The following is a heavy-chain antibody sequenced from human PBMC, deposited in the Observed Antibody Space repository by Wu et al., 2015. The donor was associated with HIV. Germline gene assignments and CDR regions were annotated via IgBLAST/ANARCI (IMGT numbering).Heavy chain of an antibody. Sequence: QVQLVQSGAEVKKPGASVKVSCKASGYTFTGYYLHWVRQAPGQGLEWMGIINPSGGSTSYAQKFQGRVTMTRDTSTSTVYMELSSLRSEDTAVYYCARDRYDILTGNYYYYYYMDVWGKGTTVTVSS. CDR2: INPSGGST. D-gene: IGHD3-9*01. CDR1: GYTFTGYY. J-gene: IGHJ6*03. CDR3: ARDRYDILTGNYYYYYYMDV. V-gene: IGHV1-46*03.